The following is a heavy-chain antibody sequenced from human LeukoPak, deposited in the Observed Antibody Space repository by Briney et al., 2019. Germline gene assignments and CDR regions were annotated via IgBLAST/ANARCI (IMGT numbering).Heavy chain of an antibody. D-gene: IGHD2-2*01. CDR2: ISYDGSNK. CDR1: GFTFSSYG. Sequence: GGSLRLSCAASGFTFSSYGMHWVRQAPGKGLEWVAVISYDGSNKSHAESVKGRFTISRDNSKNTLYLQMNSLRAEDTAVYYCAKERIVVVPAALDFWGQGTLVTVSS. J-gene: IGHJ4*02. V-gene: IGHV3-30*18. CDR3: AKERIVVVPAALDF.